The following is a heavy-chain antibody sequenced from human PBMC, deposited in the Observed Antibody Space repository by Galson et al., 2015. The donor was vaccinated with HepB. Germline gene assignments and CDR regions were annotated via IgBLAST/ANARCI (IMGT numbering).Heavy chain of an antibody. V-gene: IGHV1-24*01. D-gene: IGHD5-12*01. Sequence: SVKVSCKVSGYTLTELSMHWVRQAPGKGLEWMGGFDPEDGETIYAQKFQGRVTMTEDTSTDTAYMELSSLRSEDTAVYYCTRLVTDPAYYFDYWGQGTLVTVSS. J-gene: IGHJ4*02. CDR2: FDPEDGET. CDR1: GYTLTELS. CDR3: TRLVTDPAYYFDY.